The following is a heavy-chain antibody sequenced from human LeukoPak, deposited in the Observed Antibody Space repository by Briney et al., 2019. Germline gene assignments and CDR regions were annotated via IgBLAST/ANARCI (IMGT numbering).Heavy chain of an antibody. CDR3: ARGSTGDPQVGGY. Sequence: GASVKVSCKASGYTFTDYHLHWVRQAPGQGLEWMGWIDPNSGGTNYVQKLQGRVTMTRDTSISTGYMELTRLRSDDTAVYYCARGSTGDPQVGGYWGQGTLVTVSS. V-gene: IGHV1-2*02. D-gene: IGHD7-27*01. CDR1: GYTFTDYH. J-gene: IGHJ4*02. CDR2: IDPNSGGT.